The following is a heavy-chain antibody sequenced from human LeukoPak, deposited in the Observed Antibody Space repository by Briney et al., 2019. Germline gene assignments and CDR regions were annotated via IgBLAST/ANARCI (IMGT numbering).Heavy chain of an antibody. CDR3: ARGSSSSSWHFDY. D-gene: IGHD6-13*01. V-gene: IGHV6-1*01. Sequence: SQTLSLTCAISGDSVSSNSATWTWIRQSPSRGLEWLGRTYYRSKWYNDYAVSVKSRITINPDRSKNHFSLQLNSVTPEDTAVYYCARGSSSSSWHFDYWGQGTLVTVSS. CDR2: TYYRSKWYN. J-gene: IGHJ4*02. CDR1: GDSVSSNSAT.